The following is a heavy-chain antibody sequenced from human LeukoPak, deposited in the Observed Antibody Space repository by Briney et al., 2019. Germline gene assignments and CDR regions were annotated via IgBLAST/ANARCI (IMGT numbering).Heavy chain of an antibody. Sequence: PSETLSLTCTVCVGFISSSSYHWGWIRQPPGKGLEWIGSIYYSGSTYYNASLKSRVTISVDTAQNQFSLKLPYVTAADTAVYYCARRSIDTYYYDSCGYAIPFFADYWGQGTLVTVSS. V-gene: IGHV4-39*01. CDR3: ARRSIDTYYYDSCGYAIPFFADY. J-gene: IGHJ4*02. D-gene: IGHD3-22*01. CDR2: IYYSGST. CDR1: VGFISSSSYH.